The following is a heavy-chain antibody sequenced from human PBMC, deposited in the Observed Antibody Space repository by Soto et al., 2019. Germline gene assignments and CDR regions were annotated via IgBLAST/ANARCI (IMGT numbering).Heavy chain of an antibody. CDR3: ARGVGDLLWKARPYYFDY. CDR1: GFSLSTSGMC. J-gene: IGHJ4*02. CDR2: IDWDDDK. Sequence: SGPTLVNPTQTLTLTYTFSGFSLSTSGMCVSWIRQPPGKALERLALIDWDDDKYYSTSLKTRLTISKDTSKNQVVLTMTNMGPVDTATYYCARGVGDLLWKARPYYFDYWGQGALVTVS. V-gene: IGHV2-70*01. D-gene: IGHD3-10*01.